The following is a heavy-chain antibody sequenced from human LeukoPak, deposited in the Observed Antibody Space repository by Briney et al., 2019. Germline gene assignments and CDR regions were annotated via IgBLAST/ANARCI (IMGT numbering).Heavy chain of an antibody. D-gene: IGHD4-17*01. CDR2: IYYSGST. V-gene: IGHV4-59*01. CDR1: GGSLSSYY. Sequence: SETLFLTCTVSGGSLSSYYWSWIRQPPGKGLEWIGYIYYSGSTNYNPSLKSRVTISVDTSKNQFSLKLSSVTAADTAVYYCARDLGTVTTNWFDPWGQGTLVTVSS. CDR3: ARDLGTVTTNWFDP. J-gene: IGHJ5*02.